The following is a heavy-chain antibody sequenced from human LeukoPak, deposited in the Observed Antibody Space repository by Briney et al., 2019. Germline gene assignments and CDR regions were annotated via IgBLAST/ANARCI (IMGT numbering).Heavy chain of an antibody. Sequence: ASVKVSCKASGYTFTGYYMHWVRQAPGQGLEWMGWINPNSGGTNYAQKFQGRVTMTRDTSISTDYMELSRLRSDDTAVYYCARVYDRIQPSHFDYWGQGTLVTVSS. D-gene: IGHD3-22*01. CDR1: GYTFTGYY. V-gene: IGHV1-2*02. J-gene: IGHJ4*02. CDR2: INPNSGGT. CDR3: ARVYDRIQPSHFDY.